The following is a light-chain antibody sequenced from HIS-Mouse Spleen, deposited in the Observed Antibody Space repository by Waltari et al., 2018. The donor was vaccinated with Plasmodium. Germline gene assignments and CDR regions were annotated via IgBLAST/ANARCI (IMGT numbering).Light chain of an antibody. CDR1: SSHGGGYTY. Sequence: QSALTQPPSASGSPGQSVTIPCTGTSSHGGGYTYVSWYQQHPGKAPKLMIYEVSKRPSGVPDRFSGSKSGNTASLTVSGLQAEDEADYYCSSYAGSNNLVFGGGTKLTVL. J-gene: IGLJ2*01. CDR3: SSYAGSNNLV. CDR2: EVS. V-gene: IGLV2-8*01.